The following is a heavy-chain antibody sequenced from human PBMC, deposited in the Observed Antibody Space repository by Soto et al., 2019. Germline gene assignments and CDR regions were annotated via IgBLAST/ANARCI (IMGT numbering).Heavy chain of an antibody. Sequence: LETLSLTCTVSGGTIISYYWIWIRQPPGKGLEWIGYIYYSGSTNYNPSLKSRVTISVDTSKNQFSLKLSSLTSDDTAVYYCARAPLGIIVAPDFWGQGTLVTVSS. CDR2: IYYSGST. D-gene: IGHD3-22*01. CDR3: ARAPLGIIVAPDF. CDR1: GGTIISYY. J-gene: IGHJ4*02. V-gene: IGHV4-59*01.